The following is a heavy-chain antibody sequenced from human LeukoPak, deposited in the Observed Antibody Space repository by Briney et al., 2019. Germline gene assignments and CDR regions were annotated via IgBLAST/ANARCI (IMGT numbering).Heavy chain of an antibody. CDR2: INSDASNT. CDR1: GXTFRMYW. Sequence: GGSLRLSCVASGXTFRMYWMHWVRQVPGKGLVWVSRINSDASNTTYADSVKGRFTISRDNPKNTLYLQMNNLRAEDTAVYYCANDKSFHMDVWGQGTTVTVSS. D-gene: IGHD1-1*01. CDR3: ANDKSFHMDV. J-gene: IGHJ6*02. V-gene: IGHV3-74*01.